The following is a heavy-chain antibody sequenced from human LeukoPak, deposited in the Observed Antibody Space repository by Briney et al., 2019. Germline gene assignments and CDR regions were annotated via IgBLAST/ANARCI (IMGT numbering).Heavy chain of an antibody. CDR1: GYTFTSYD. V-gene: IGHV1-8*01. CDR3: ARRGRDYYGSVTSDY. CDR2: MNPNRGNK. D-gene: IGHD3-10*01. J-gene: IGHJ4*02. Sequence: AASVKVSCKASGYTFTSYDMNWVRQAAGQGLEWMGWMNPNRGNKHYAHKFQGRATMIRNTSKSTAYMERSGLGSEETAGYYCARRGRDYYGSVTSDYWGQGTLVTVSS.